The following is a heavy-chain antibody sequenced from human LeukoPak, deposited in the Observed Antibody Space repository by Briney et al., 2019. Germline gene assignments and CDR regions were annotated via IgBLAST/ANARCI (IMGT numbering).Heavy chain of an antibody. D-gene: IGHD2-15*01. CDR2: IWNDGNNK. V-gene: IGHV3-33*08. CDR1: GFTLSDYH. J-gene: IGHJ4*02. Sequence: GGSLRLSCAASGFTLSDYHMNWVRQAPGKGLEWVAAIWNDGNNKFYGDSVKGRFTISRDLSKSTLFLQMTSLRAEDTAVYYSLKFCADYCLSTAASAYFDYWGAGTLVTVS. CDR3: LKFCADYCLSTAASAYFDY.